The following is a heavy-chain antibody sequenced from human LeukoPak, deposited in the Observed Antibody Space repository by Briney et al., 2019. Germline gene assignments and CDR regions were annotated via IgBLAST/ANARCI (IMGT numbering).Heavy chain of an antibody. Sequence: PSETLSLTCTVSGGAISSYYWSWIRQPPGKGLEWIGYIYYSGSTNYNPSLTSGATISVETPTTQLSLRRSPGNAPPTPLYYGVCTNYIPSLKSRVTISVDTSKTQFSLKLSSVTAADTAVYYCARDGVSFESGDYVSGFDYWGQGTLVTVSS. CDR1: GGAISSYY. V-gene: IGHV4-59*01. D-gene: IGHD3-10*01. CDR2: IYYSGST. J-gene: IGHJ4*02. CDR3: VCTNYIPSLKSRVTISVDTSKTQFSLKLSSVTAADTAVYYCARDGVSFESGDYVSGFDY.